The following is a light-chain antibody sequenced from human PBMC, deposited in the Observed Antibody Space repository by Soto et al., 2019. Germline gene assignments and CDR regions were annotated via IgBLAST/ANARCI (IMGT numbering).Light chain of an antibody. Sequence: DIQMTQSPSSVSASIGDSVTITCRASRGVSNWLAWYQQKPGKAPKLLIYAASSLHSGVSSRFSGSGSGTDNTLTINSLHPEDFATYYYQQTSRFPRTFGPRTKVEIK. CDR3: QQTSRFPRT. J-gene: IGKJ1*01. V-gene: IGKV1-12*01. CDR2: AAS. CDR1: RGVSNW.